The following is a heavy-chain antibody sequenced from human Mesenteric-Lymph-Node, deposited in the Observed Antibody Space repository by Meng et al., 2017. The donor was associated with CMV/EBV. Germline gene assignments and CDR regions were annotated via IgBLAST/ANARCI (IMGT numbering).Heavy chain of an antibody. CDR1: GFGFSDYL. Sequence: GESLKISCAASGFGFSDYLMSWIRQAPGKGLEWVSSITNSGSTTYYADSVKGRFTISRDNAKNTLYLQMNSLRAEDTAVYYCAKGGTTVKDYWGQGTLVTVSS. CDR3: AKGGTTVKDY. D-gene: IGHD4-17*01. J-gene: IGHJ4*02. CDR2: ITNSGSTT. V-gene: IGHV3-11*04.